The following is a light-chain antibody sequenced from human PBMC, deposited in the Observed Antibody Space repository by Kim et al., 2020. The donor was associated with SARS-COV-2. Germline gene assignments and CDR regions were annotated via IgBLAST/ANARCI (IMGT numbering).Light chain of an antibody. Sequence: EIVMMQSPATLSVSPGERATLSCRASQSVSSNLAWYQQKPGQAPRLFIYGASTRATGIPARFSGSGSGTEFTLTISSLQSEDFAVYYCQQYNNWPETFGQGTKLEI. J-gene: IGKJ2*01. CDR3: QQYNNWPET. CDR1: QSVSSN. V-gene: IGKV3-15*01. CDR2: GAS.